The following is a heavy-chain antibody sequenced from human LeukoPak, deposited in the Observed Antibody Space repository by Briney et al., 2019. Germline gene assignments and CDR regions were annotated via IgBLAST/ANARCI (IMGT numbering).Heavy chain of an antibody. CDR1: GYTFTSYG. Sequence: ASVKVSCKASGYTFTSYGISWVRQAPRQGLEWMGWISAYNGNTNYAQKLQGRVTMTTDTSTSTAYMELRSLRSDDTAVYYCARVARGYYDSSGYYSDAFDIWGQGTMVTVSS. J-gene: IGHJ3*02. CDR2: ISAYNGNT. CDR3: ARVARGYYDSSGYYSDAFDI. V-gene: IGHV1-18*01. D-gene: IGHD3-22*01.